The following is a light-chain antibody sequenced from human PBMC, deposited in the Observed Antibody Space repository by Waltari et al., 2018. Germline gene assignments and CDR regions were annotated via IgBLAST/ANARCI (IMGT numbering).Light chain of an antibody. V-gene: IGKV3-20*01. CDR2: GAS. J-gene: IGKJ1*01. CDR3: QQYGSSTWT. Sequence: IVLTQSPGTLSLSPGERATLSCRAGQSVSSNYVAWYQQKPGQAPRLLIYGASSRATGIPDRFSGSGSGTDFTLTISRLEPEDFAVYYCQQYGSSTWTFGQGTKVEIK. CDR1: QSVSSNY.